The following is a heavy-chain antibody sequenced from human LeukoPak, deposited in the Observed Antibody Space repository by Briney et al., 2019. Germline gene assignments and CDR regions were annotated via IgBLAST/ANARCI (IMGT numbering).Heavy chain of an antibody. CDR3: ARDTLRHDYSNYVPLYYYYGMDV. V-gene: IGHV4-31*03. CDR1: GGSISSGGYY. CDR2: IYYSGST. Sequence: PSETLSLTCTVSGGSISSGGYYWSWIRQHPGKGLEWIGYIYYSGSTYYNPSLKSRVTISVDTSKNQFSLKLSSVTAADTAVYYCARDTLRHDYSNYVPLYYYYGMDVWGQGTTVTVSS. D-gene: IGHD4-11*01. J-gene: IGHJ6*02.